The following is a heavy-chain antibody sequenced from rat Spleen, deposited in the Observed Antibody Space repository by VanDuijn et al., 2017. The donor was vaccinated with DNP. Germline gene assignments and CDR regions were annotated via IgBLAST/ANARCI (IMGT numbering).Heavy chain of an antibody. J-gene: IGHJ2*01. CDR2: ISPSGGST. CDR1: GFIFSDYY. V-gene: IGHV5-27*01. D-gene: IGHD1-8*01. CDR3: ATPVFNYAPYFDY. Sequence: EVQLVESGGGLVQPGRSLKISCAASGFIFSDYYMAWVRQGPTKGLEWVAYISPSGGSTYYRDSVKGRFTVSRDNAKNTQYLQMDSLRSEDTATYYCATPVFNYAPYFDYWGQGVMVTVSS.